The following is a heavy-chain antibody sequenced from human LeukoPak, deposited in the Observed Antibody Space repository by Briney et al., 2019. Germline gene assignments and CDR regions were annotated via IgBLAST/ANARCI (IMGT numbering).Heavy chain of an antibody. CDR2: ISGSGGST. CDR3: AKVPADYYYYYYMDV. V-gene: IGHV3-23*01. Sequence: PGGSLRLSCAASGFTFSSYAMSWVRQAPGKGLEWVSAISGSGGSTYYADSVKGRFTISRDNSKNTLYLQMNSLRAEDTAVYYCAKVPADYYYYYYMDVWGKGTTVTVSS. J-gene: IGHJ6*03. CDR1: GFTFSSYA.